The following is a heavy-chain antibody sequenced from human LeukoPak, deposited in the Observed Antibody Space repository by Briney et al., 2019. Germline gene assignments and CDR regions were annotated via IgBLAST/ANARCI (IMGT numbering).Heavy chain of an antibody. CDR2: ISGSGGST. D-gene: IGHD5-24*01. CDR3: ANNRRDGYNYYFDY. CDR1: GFTFSSYA. Sequence: GGSLRLSCAASGFTFSSYAMSWVRQAPGRGLEWVSAISGSGGSTYYADSVKGRFTISRDNSKNTLYLQVNSLRAEDTAVYYCANNRRDGYNYYFDYWGQGTLVTVSS. V-gene: IGHV3-23*01. J-gene: IGHJ4*02.